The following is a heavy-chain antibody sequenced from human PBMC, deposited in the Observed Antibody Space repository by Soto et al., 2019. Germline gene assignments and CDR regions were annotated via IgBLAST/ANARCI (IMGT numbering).Heavy chain of an antibody. CDR2: ISATGGTT. Sequence: GSLRLSCAASGFTFSSFAISWVRQAPAKGLEWVSVISATGGTTYYADSVKGRFTISRDNSKNTLYLQMNSLRGEDTAVYYCAKVFYYYDSSGYYYFDYWGQGTLVTVSS. CDR3: AKVFYYYDSSGYYYFDY. CDR1: GFTFSSFA. J-gene: IGHJ4*02. V-gene: IGHV3-23*01. D-gene: IGHD3-22*01.